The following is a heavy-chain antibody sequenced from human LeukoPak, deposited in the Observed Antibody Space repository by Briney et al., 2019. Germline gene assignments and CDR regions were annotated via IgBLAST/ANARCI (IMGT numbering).Heavy chain of an antibody. CDR3: ARAGPIYYYHYMDV. V-gene: IGHV4-59*01. D-gene: IGHD2-21*01. CDR2: IYFSGST. CDR1: GGPINGYY. J-gene: IGHJ6*03. Sequence: PSETLSLTCIASGGPINGYYWSWIRQPPGKGLEWIGYIYFSGSTNYNPSLKSRVTMSIDTSKNQMSLKLSSVTAADTAVYYCARAGPIYYYHYMDVWGKGTTVTISS.